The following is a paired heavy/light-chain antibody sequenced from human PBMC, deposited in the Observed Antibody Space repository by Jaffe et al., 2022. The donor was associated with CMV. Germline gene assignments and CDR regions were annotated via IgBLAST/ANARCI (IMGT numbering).Heavy chain of an antibody. Sequence: EVQLVESGGGLVQPGGSLRLSCAASGFTFSSYEINWVRQAPGKGLEWISYISSSGRSTYYADSVKGRFTISRDNAKNSLYLQMNNLRAEDTSVYYCARVVSSYYYMDVWGKGTTVTVSS. V-gene: IGHV3-48*03. CDR3: ARVVSSYYYMDV. J-gene: IGHJ6*03. CDR2: ISSSGRST. D-gene: IGHD3-22*01. CDR1: GFTFSSYE.
Light chain of an antibody. J-gene: IGLJ3*02. Sequence: QSALTQPRSVSGSPGQSVTISCTGTSSDVGGYNYVSWYQHHPGKAPKLMLYDVSKRPSGVPDRFSGSKSGNTASLTISGLQAEDEADYYCCSYAGTYTWVFGGGTKLTVL. V-gene: IGLV2-11*01. CDR2: DVS. CDR1: SSDVGGYNY. CDR3: CSYAGTYTWV.